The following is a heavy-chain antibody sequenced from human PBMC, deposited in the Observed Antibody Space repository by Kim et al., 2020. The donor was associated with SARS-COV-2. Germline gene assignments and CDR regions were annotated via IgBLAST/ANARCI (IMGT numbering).Heavy chain of an antibody. CDR1: GFTFSSYG. D-gene: IGHD3-10*01. CDR3: ARDVGTMVRGADYYYYGMDV. Sequence: GGSLRLSCAASGFTFSSYGMHWVRQAPGKGLEWVAVIWYDGSNKYYADSVKGRFTISRDNSKNTLYLQMNSLRAEDTAVYYCARDVGTMVRGADYYYYGMDVWAKGPRSPSP. J-gene: IGHJ6*02. V-gene: IGHV3-33*01. CDR2: IWYDGSNK.